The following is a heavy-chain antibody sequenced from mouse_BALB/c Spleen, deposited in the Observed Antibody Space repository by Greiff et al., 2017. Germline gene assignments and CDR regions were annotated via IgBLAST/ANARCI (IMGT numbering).Heavy chain of an antibody. V-gene: IGHV3-2*02. D-gene: IGHD2-4*01. J-gene: IGHJ3*01. CDR3: ARAMITTGSWFAY. Sequence: EVQGVESGPGLVKPSQSLSLTCTVTGYSITSDYAWNWIRQFPGNKLEWMGYISYSGSTSYNPSLKSRISITRDTSKNQFFLQLNSVTTEDTATYYCARAMITTGSWFAYWGQGTLVTVSA. CDR1: GYSITSDYA. CDR2: ISYSGST.